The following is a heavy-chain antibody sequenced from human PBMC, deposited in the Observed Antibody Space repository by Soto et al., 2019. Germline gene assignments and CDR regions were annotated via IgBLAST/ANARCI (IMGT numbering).Heavy chain of an antibody. V-gene: IGHV3-23*01. D-gene: IGHD3-10*01. CDR2: ISDGGDLT. J-gene: IGHJ3*02. CDR3: ARRVIGSSRAFDI. Sequence: GGSLRLSCAASGFAFSSHPMSWVRQAPEKGLEWVAGISDGGDLTYNADSVRGRFTISRDNSRNTLYLQMNSLRAEDTAVYYCARRVIGSSRAFDIWGQGTMVTVSS. CDR1: GFAFSSHP.